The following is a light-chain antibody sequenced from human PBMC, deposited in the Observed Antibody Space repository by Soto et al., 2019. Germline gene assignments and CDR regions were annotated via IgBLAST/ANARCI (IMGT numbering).Light chain of an antibody. CDR3: QQYGSSLPIT. V-gene: IGKV3-20*01. Sequence: DIVLTQSPGTLSLSPGERATLSCRASQSVSSSYLAWYQQKPGQAPRPLIYGASSRATGIPDRFSGSGSGTDFTLTISRLEPEDFAVYYCQQYGSSLPITFGQGTRLEIK. J-gene: IGKJ5*01. CDR2: GAS. CDR1: QSVSSSY.